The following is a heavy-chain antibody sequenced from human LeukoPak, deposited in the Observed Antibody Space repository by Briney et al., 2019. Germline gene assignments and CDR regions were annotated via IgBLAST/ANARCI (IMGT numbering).Heavy chain of an antibody. J-gene: IGHJ4*02. CDR1: GFTFSNYG. V-gene: IGHV3-30*18. Sequence: PGGSLRLSCAASGFTFSNYGMQWVRQAPGKGLEWVAVISYDGSIKYYGDSVKGRFTISRDSSKNTLYLQMNSLTTEDTAVYYCVKGEGRFGELLAIDYWGQGTLVTVSS. CDR3: VKGEGRFGELLAIDY. CDR2: ISYDGSIK. D-gene: IGHD3-10*01.